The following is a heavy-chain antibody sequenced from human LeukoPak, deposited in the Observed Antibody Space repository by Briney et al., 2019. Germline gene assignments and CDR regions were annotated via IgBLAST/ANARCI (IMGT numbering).Heavy chain of an antibody. D-gene: IGHD3-10*01. CDR3: IRLWLGEFI. Sequence: GGSLRLSCTASGFTFNNAWMSWVRQAPGKGLEWVGRIKSKSDGGTTDYAAPVKGRFTISRDDSKNTLYLQMNSLKTEDTAVYYCIRLWLGEFIWGQGTMVSVSS. CDR1: GFTFNNAW. V-gene: IGHV3-15*01. J-gene: IGHJ3*02. CDR2: IKSKSDGGTT.